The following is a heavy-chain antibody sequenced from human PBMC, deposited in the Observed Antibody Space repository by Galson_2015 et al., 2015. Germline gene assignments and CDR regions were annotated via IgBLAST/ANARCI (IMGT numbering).Heavy chain of an antibody. D-gene: IGHD3-3*01. CDR3: TVDFWSGWDRY. CDR2: ISGSSSLI. Sequence: SLRLSCAASGFTFSSYAMNWVRQPPGKGLEWVSYISGSSSLIEYAGSVKGRFTISRDNAKNSLYLQMDSLRDEDTAMYYCTVDFWSGWDRYGGQGTLATVSS. J-gene: IGHJ4*02. CDR1: GFTFSSYA. V-gene: IGHV3-48*02.